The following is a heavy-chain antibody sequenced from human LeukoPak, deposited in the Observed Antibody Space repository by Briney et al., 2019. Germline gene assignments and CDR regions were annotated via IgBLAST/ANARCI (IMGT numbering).Heavy chain of an antibody. D-gene: IGHD6-13*01. CDR3: ARRVPGITAVRRVDP. CDR1: GYTFTSYD. CDR2: MNPNSGNT. V-gene: IGHV1-8*01. Sequence: GASVKVSCKASGYTFTSYDINWVRQATGQGLEWMGWMNPNSGNTGYAQKFQGRVTMTRNTSISTAYVELSSLRSEDTAEYYCARRVPGITAVRRVDPCGQGTLVTVSS. J-gene: IGHJ5*02.